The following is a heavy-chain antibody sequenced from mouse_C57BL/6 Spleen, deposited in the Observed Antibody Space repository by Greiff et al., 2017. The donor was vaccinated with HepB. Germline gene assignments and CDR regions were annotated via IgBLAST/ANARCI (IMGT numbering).Heavy chain of an antibody. CDR2: IRLKSDNYAT. J-gene: IGHJ2*01. Sequence: EVKVEESGGGLVQPGGSMKLSCVASGFTFSNYWMNWVRQSPEKGLEWVAQIRLKSDNYATHYAESVKGRFTISRDDSKSSVYLQMNNLRAEDTGIYYCTAYYSNYYWGQGTTLTVSS. CDR1: GFTFSNYW. D-gene: IGHD2-5*01. V-gene: IGHV6-3*01. CDR3: TAYYSNYY.